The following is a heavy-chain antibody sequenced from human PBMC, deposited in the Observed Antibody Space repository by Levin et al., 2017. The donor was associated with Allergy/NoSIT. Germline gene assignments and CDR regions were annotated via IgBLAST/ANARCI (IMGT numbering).Heavy chain of an antibody. Sequence: KISCKASGGTFSNYAFSWVRQAPGQGLEWMGGIIPMFGTASYVQKFQGRVTITADGSTNTVYMDLGSLGSEDTAVYYCAGDIGPWNYGNYAMDVWGQGTTVTVYS. V-gene: IGHV1-69*01. D-gene: IGHD1-7*01. CDR1: GGTFSNYA. CDR2: IIPMFGTA. CDR3: AGDIGPWNYGNYAMDV. J-gene: IGHJ6*02.